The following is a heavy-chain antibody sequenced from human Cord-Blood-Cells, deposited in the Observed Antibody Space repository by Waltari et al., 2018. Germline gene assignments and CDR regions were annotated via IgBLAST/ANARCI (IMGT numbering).Heavy chain of an antibody. CDR3: AREPYSSSWYSDY. Sequence: QVQLVESGGGVVQPGRSLRLSCAASGFTFSSYAMHWVRQAPGKGVEGVAVISYDGSNKYYADSVKGRFTISRDNSKNTLYLQMNSLRAEDTAVYYCAREPYSSSWYSDYWGQGTLVTVSS. V-gene: IGHV3-30-3*01. D-gene: IGHD6-13*01. CDR1: GFTFSSYA. CDR2: ISYDGSNK. J-gene: IGHJ4*02.